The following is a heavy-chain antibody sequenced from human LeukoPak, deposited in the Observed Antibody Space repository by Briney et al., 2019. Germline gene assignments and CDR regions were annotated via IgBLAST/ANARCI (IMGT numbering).Heavy chain of an antibody. D-gene: IGHD5-18*01. Sequence: PSGTLSLTCAVSGGSISGSNWWSWVRQPPGKGLEWIGEIYHSGSTNYNPSLKSRVTISVDKSKNQFSLKLSSVTAADTAVYYCARVDTAMVTSPVFDYWGQGTLVTVSS. V-gene: IGHV4-4*02. J-gene: IGHJ4*02. CDR3: ARVDTAMVTSPVFDY. CDR2: IYHSGST. CDR1: GGSISGSNW.